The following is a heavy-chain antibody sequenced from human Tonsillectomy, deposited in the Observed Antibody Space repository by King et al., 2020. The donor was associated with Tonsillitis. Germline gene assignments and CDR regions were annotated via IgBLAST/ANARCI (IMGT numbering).Heavy chain of an antibody. V-gene: IGHV3-30*18. Sequence: MQLVQSGGGVVQPGKSLRLSCAASGFTFSDYCIHWVRQAPGKGLEWVSIISYDGSDIFQADSVKGRITMSRDNSKNTVYLQMNSLRPEDAALYYCAKDVRRYGSGSFPGDWGQGTLVTVSS. CDR2: ISYDGSDI. CDR3: AKDVRRYGSGSFPGD. D-gene: IGHD3-10*01. CDR1: GFTFSDYC. J-gene: IGHJ4*02.